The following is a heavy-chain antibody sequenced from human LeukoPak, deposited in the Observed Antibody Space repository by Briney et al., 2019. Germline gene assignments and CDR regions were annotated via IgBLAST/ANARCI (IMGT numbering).Heavy chain of an antibody. J-gene: IGHJ3*02. D-gene: IGHD1-26*01. V-gene: IGHV4-59*01. CDR2: IYYSGGT. CDR1: GGSFSGYY. Sequence: SETLSLTCAVYGGSFSGYYWSWIRQPPGKGLEWIGYIYYSGGTNYNPSLKSRVTISVDTSKNQFSLKLSSVTAADTAVYYCARHLRPLGSGNAFDIWGQGTMVTVSS. CDR3: ARHLRPLGSGNAFDI.